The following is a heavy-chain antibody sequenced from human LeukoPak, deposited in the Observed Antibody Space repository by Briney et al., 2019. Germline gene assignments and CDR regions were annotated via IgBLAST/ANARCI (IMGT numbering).Heavy chain of an antibody. J-gene: IGHJ4*02. V-gene: IGHV4-39*07. D-gene: IGHD5-18*01. CDR2: IYYSGST. Sequence: SETLSLTCTVSGGSISSSSYYWGWIRQPPGKGLEWIGSIYYSGSTYYNPSLKSRVTISVDTSKNQFSLKLSSVTAADTAVYYCARGVTQTYYFDYWGQGTLVTVSS. CDR1: GGSISSSSYY. CDR3: ARGVTQTYYFDY.